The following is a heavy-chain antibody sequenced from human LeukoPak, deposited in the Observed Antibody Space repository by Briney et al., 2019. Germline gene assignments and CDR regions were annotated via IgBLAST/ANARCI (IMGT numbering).Heavy chain of an antibody. CDR2: IKSKTDGGTA. CDR3: ITDTYDFDH. J-gene: IGHJ4*02. Sequence: PGGSLRLSCAGSGFTFSNAWMSWVRQAPGKGLEWVGRIKSKTDGGTADYGAPVKGRFTISRDDSKNTLYLQMNSLKPEDTAVYYCITDTYDFDHWGQGTLVTVSS. D-gene: IGHD2-2*01. CDR1: GFTFSNAW. V-gene: IGHV3-15*01.